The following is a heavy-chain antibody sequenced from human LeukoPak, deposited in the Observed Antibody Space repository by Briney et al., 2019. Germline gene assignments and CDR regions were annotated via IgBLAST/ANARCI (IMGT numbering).Heavy chain of an antibody. Sequence: SETLSLTCAVSGGPFSGYFWSWIRQSSGKGLEWIGEIHNSGTTNYNPSLNSRVTISEDTSKNQFYLNLSSVTAADTAVYYCARRYYYNLGSFPFDFWGQGALVTVSS. D-gene: IGHD3-10*01. J-gene: IGHJ4*02. V-gene: IGHV4-34*01. CDR1: GGPFSGYF. CDR2: IHNSGTT. CDR3: ARRYYYNLGSFPFDF.